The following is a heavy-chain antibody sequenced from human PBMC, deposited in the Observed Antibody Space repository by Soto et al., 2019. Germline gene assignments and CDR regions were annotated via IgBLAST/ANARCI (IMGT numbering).Heavy chain of an antibody. J-gene: IGHJ6*02. CDR3: ARQSRGGMDV. V-gene: IGHV6-1*01. CDR2: TYYRSKLYS. CDR1: GDRFSSNTAA. Sequence: PSQTLSLTLAISGDRFSSNTAALNWIRQSPSRGLEWLGRTYYRSKLYSEYAVSVKSRIIINPDTSKNQFSLQLNSLTPEDPPAYLCARQSRGGMDVWGQGTTVTVSS.